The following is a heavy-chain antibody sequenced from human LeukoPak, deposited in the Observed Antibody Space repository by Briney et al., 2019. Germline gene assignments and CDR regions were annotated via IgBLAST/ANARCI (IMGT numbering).Heavy chain of an antibody. V-gene: IGHV4-59*08. Sequence: SETLSLTCAVSGGSISNYYWSWIRQPPGMGLEWIGYISYSGSTNYNPSLKSRVTISIDTSKNQFSLKLSSVTAADTAVYYCASAPHVNYFDFWGQGALVTVST. D-gene: IGHD2/OR15-2a*01. CDR3: ASAPHVNYFDF. CDR1: GGSISNYY. J-gene: IGHJ4*02. CDR2: ISYSGST.